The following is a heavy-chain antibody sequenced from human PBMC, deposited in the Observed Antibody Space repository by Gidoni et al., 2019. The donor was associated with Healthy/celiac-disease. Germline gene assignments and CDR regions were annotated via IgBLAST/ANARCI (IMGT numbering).Heavy chain of an antibody. D-gene: IGHD1-26*01. J-gene: IGHJ4*02. Sequence: QVQLVQSAAVVNTPGSSVEVSCKASGVSFISFAISWVRQAPGQGREWMGGIIPIFGTGNYAQKFQGRVTSTADKSTSTDYMELSRMRSEETDVYYCAREGRWERPSSPLDYWGQGTLVTVSS. CDR3: AREGRWERPSSPLDY. CDR1: GVSFISFA. V-gene: IGHV1-69*06. CDR2: IIPIFGTG.